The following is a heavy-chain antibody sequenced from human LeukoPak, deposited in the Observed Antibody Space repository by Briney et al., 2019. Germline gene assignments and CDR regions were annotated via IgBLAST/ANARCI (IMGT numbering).Heavy chain of an antibody. J-gene: IGHJ3*02. CDR2: INWNGGST. CDR3: ARAVVPAAALPDAFDI. CDR1: GFTFDDYG. V-gene: IGHV3-20*04. D-gene: IGHD2-2*01. Sequence: PGGSLRLSCAASGFTFDDYGMSWVRQAPGKGLEWVSGINWNGGSTGYADSVKGRFTISRDNAKNSLYLQMNSLRAEDTALYYCARAVVPAAALPDAFDIWGQGTMVTVSS.